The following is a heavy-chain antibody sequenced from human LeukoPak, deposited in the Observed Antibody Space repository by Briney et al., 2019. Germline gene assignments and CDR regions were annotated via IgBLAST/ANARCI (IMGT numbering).Heavy chain of an antibody. CDR2: IYSGGTT. D-gene: IGHD3-9*01. CDR3: ARDLETDIYDAFDI. V-gene: IGHV3-66*01. CDR1: GFTVSSNY. Sequence: GGSLRLSCAASGFTVSSNYMSWVRQAPGRGLEWVSVIYSGGTTYYADSVKGRFTISRDNSKNTLYLQMNSLRAEDTAVYYCARDLETDIYDAFDIWGRGTMVTVSS. J-gene: IGHJ3*02.